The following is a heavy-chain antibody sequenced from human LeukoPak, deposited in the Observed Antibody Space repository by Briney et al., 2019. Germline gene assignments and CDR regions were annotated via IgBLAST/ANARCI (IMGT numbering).Heavy chain of an antibody. CDR2: IYYTGST. V-gene: IGHV4-59*11. J-gene: IGHJ6*02. CDR1: GVSISSHY. CDR3: AGGGKYYYVSGSFNYSYGRDV. Sequence: SETLSLTCTVSGVSISSHYWSWIRQPPGKGLEWIGNIYYTGSTNYSPSLKSRVTISVDTSKNQFSLKLSSVTAADTAVYYCAGGGKYYYVSGSFNYSYGRDVWGQGTTVTVSS. D-gene: IGHD3-10*01.